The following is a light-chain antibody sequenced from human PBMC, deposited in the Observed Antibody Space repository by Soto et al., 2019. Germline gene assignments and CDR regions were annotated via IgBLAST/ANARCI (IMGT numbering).Light chain of an antibody. CDR3: HQYHLWPWT. V-gene: IGKV3-20*01. CDR2: AAS. J-gene: IGKJ1*01. CDR1: QTVSKNY. Sequence: EIVLTQSPGTLSLSPGEGITLSCRASQTVSKNYLAWYQQKPGQAPRLLIYAASTRATGIPDRFSGSGSGTEFTLTISSLQSEDFAVYYCHQYHLWPWTFGQGTKVDIK.